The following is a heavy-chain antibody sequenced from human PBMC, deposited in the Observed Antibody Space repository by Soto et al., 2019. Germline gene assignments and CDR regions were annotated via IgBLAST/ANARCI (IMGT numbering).Heavy chain of an antibody. D-gene: IGHD2-2*03. J-gene: IGHJ6*03. Sequence: PSETLSLTCTVSGGSISSYYWSWIRQPPGKGLEWIGYIYYSGSANYNPSLKSRVTMSLDTSRNQFSLKMSSVTAADTAVYYCARGLDNEGGYYYYYMDVWGKGTTVTVSS. CDR1: GGSISSYY. CDR3: ARGLDNEGGYYYYYMDV. CDR2: IYYSGSA. V-gene: IGHV4-59*01.